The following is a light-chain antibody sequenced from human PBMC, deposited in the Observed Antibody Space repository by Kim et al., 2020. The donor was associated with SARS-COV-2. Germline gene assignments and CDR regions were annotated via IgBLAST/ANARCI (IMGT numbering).Light chain of an antibody. J-gene: IGLJ3*02. CDR3: QSYDSSKWV. V-gene: IGLV6-57*01. CDR1: SGSIASNY. CDR2: EDN. Sequence: GKPVTISCTRSSGSIASNYVQWYQQRPGSSPTTVIYEDNQRPSGVPDRFSGSSDNSSNSASLTISGLKTGDEADYYYQSYDSSKWVFGGGTKLTVL.